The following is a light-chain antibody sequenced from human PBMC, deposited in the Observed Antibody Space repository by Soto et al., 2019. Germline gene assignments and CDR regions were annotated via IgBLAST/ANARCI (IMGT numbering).Light chain of an antibody. Sequence: QSVLTQPRSVSGSPGQSVTISCTGTSSDVGGYNYVSWYQQHPGKAPKLMIYDVSKRPSGVPDRFSGSKSGNTASLTISGLQAEDEADYYCCSYAGSYIFRLFGGGTKLTVL. J-gene: IGLJ2*01. V-gene: IGLV2-11*01. CDR2: DVS. CDR3: CSYAGSYIFRL. CDR1: SSDVGGYNY.